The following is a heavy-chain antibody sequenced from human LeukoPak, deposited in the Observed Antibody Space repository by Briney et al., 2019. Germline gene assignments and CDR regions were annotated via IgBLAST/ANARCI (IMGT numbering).Heavy chain of an antibody. Sequence: ASVKVSCKVSGYTLTELSMHWVRQAPGKGVEWMGGFDPEDGETIYAQKFQGRVTMTEDTSTDTAYMEMGSLRSEDTAVYCCATEGSSNWIDPWCQGTLVAVSS. CDR2: FDPEDGET. CDR1: GYTLTELS. V-gene: IGHV1-24*01. CDR3: ATEGSSNWIDP. J-gene: IGHJ5*02.